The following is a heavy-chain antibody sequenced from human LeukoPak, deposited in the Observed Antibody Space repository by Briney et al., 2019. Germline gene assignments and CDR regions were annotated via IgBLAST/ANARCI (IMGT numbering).Heavy chain of an antibody. CDR1: GFSGFTFRSYA. J-gene: IGHJ3*02. Sequence: GGSLRLSCAASGFSGFTFRSYAMSWVRRGPGKGLEWVSSMSGDETNTYYADSVKGRLTIARANSKNTLYLQMNSLRAEDTAVYYCARGLMGTGYYYDAFDIWGQGTMVTVSS. V-gene: IGHV3-23*01. CDR2: MSGDETNT. CDR3: ARGLMGTGYYYDAFDI. D-gene: IGHD3/OR15-3a*01.